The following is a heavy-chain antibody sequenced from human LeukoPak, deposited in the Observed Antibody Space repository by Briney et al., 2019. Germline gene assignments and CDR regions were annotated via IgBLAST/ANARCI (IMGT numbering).Heavy chain of an antibody. CDR3: VRDRWPGLGDF. D-gene: IGHD6-19*01. CDR1: GFIVSENY. CDR2: VYSGGLT. V-gene: IGHV3-66*01. Sequence: GGSLRLSCAASGFIVSENYTSWVRQAPGKGLEWVSTVYSGGLTFYADPVKGRFTISRDNSKNTPYLQMSSLRAEDTAVYYCVRDRWPGLGDFWGQGTTVTVSS. J-gene: IGHJ6*02.